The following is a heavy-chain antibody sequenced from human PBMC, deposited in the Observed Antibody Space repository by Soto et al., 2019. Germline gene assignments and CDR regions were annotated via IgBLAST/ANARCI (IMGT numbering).Heavy chain of an antibody. Sequence: SETLSLTCAVSGGSISSSNWWSWVRQPPGKGLEWIGEIYHSGSTNYNPSLKSRVTISVDKSKNQFSLKLSSVTAADTAVYYCARVPRRNRGTNSDSSGSRHFDYWGQGTLVTVSS. CDR2: IYHSGST. D-gene: IGHD3-22*01. V-gene: IGHV4-4*02. J-gene: IGHJ4*02. CDR3: ARVPRRNRGTNSDSSGSRHFDY. CDR1: GGSISSSNW.